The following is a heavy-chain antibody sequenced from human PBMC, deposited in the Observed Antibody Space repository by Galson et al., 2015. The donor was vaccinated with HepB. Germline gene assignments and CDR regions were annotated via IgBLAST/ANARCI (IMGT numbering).Heavy chain of an antibody. CDR3: AKVRDYYDSSGYYYGGLDY. D-gene: IGHD3-22*01. Sequence: SLRLSCAASGFTFSSYAMSWVRQAPGKGLEWVSSISGSGGSTYYTDSVKGRFTISRDNPKNTLYLQMNSLRAEDTAVYYCAKVRDYYDSSGYYYGGLDYWGQGTLVTVSS. CDR2: ISGSGGST. J-gene: IGHJ4*02. V-gene: IGHV3-23*01. CDR1: GFTFSSYA.